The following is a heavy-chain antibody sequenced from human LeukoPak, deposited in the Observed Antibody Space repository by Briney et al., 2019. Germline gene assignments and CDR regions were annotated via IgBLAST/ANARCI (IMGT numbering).Heavy chain of an antibody. J-gene: IGHJ4*02. CDR1: GFTFSTYT. V-gene: IGHV3-48*01. CDR2: ICSRSATI. CDR3: ARDSGYGGYDLSLDY. D-gene: IGHD5-12*01. Sequence: WGSLRLSCAASGFTFSTYTLHWGRPAPGKGLGWVSFICSRSATIYYADSVKGRFIISRDNAENSLSLQMDSLRAEDTAVYYRARDSGYGGYDLSLDYWGQGTLVTVSS.